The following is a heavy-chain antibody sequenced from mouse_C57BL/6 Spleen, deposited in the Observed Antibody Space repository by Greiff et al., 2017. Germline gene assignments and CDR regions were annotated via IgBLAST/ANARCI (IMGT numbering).Heavy chain of an antibody. CDR3: TRGVITTVVASFDY. D-gene: IGHD1-1*01. Sequence: EVQLLQSGTVLARPGASVKMSCTTSGYTFTSYWMHWVKQRPGQGLEWIGAIYPGNSDTSYNQKFKGKAKLTAVTSASTAYMELSSLTNEDSAVYYCTRGVITTVVASFDYWGQGTTLTVSS. CDR1: GYTFTSYW. V-gene: IGHV1-5*01. J-gene: IGHJ2*01. CDR2: IYPGNSDT.